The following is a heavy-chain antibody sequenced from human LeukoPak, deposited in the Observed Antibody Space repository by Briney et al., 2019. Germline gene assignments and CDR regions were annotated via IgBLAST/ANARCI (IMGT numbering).Heavy chain of an antibody. CDR2: ISSSSSYI. CDR3: ARSAYYYMDV. CDR1: GFSFSGYT. V-gene: IGHV3-21*01. Sequence: GGSLRLSCAASGFSFSGYTMTWVRQAPGKGLEWVSSISSSSSYIYYADSVKGRFTISRDNAKNSLYLQMNSLRAEDTAVYYCARSAYYYMDVWGKGTTVTVSS. J-gene: IGHJ6*03.